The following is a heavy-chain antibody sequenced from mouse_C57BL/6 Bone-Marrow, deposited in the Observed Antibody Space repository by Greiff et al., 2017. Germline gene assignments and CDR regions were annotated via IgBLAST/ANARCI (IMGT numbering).Heavy chain of an antibody. CDR3: TREDGLCPYYFDY. Sequence: VQLQQSGAELVRPGASVTLSCKASGYTFTDYEMHWVKQTPVHGLEWIGAIDPETGGTAYNQKFKGKAILTADKSSSTAYMELRSLTSEDSAVYYCTREDGLCPYYFDYWGQGTTLTVSS. CDR1: GYTFTDYE. V-gene: IGHV1-15*01. D-gene: IGHD1-1*02. CDR2: IDPETGGT. J-gene: IGHJ2*01.